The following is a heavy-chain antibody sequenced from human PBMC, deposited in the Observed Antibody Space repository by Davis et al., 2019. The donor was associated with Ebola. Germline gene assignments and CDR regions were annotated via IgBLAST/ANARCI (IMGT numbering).Heavy chain of an antibody. V-gene: IGHV4-34*01. Sequence: SETLSLTCVVYGGSFSGYYWSWLRQPPGKGLEWIGEINHSGSTNYNPSLKSRVSMSVDTSKNQFSLRLTSVTAADTAVYYCARSIVLVVAATPAFDIWGQGTVVTVSS. J-gene: IGHJ3*02. D-gene: IGHD2-15*01. CDR3: ARSIVLVVAATPAFDI. CDR1: GGSFSGYY. CDR2: INHSGST.